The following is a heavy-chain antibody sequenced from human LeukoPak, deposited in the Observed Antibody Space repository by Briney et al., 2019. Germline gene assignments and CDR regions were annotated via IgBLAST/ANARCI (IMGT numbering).Heavy chain of an antibody. CDR1: GDSISSHY. CDR3: ARGVPFDP. V-gene: IGHV4-39*01. J-gene: IGHJ5*02. D-gene: IGHD2-8*01. CDR2: IYYSGST. Sequence: SETLSLTCNVSGDSISSHYWGWIRQPPGKGLEWIGSIYYSGSTYYNPSLKSRVTISVDTSKNQFSLKLSSVTAADTAVYYCARGVPFDPWGQGTLVTVSS.